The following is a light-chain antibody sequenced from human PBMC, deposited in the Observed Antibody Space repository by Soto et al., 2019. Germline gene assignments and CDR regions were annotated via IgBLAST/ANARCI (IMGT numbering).Light chain of an antibody. J-gene: IGKJ5*01. CDR1: QSVGSL. V-gene: IGKV3-15*01. CDR2: RAS. Sequence: EVVLTQSPATLSVSPGDRVILSCWVSQSVGSLLAWYQQKPGQAPRLLIYRASTRATDIPARFSGSGSGTEFSLTISSLQSEDLAIYYCQQYNNWPITFGQGTRLEVQ. CDR3: QQYNNWPIT.